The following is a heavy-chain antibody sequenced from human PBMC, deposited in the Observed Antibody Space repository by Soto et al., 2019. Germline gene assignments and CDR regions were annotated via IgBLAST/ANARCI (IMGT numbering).Heavy chain of an antibody. V-gene: IGHV6-1*01. CDR2: TYYRSKWYN. CDR1: GDSISSNSAA. CDR3: VREHILVAYNWFDP. J-gene: IGHJ5*02. Sequence: SQTLSLTCVISGDSISSNSAAWNWIRQSPSRGLEWLGRTYYRSKWYNDYAVSVKSRITINPDTSKNRFSLQLTSVTPGDTAVYYCVREHILVAYNWFDPWGQGTLVTVSS. D-gene: IGHD3-22*01.